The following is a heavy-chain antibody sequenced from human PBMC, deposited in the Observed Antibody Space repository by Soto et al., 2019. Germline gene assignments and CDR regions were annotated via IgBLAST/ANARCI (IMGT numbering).Heavy chain of an antibody. J-gene: IGHJ4*02. CDR1: GFTFSSYS. D-gene: IGHD6-13*01. Sequence: GGSLRLSCAASGFTFSSYSMNWVRQAPGKGLEWVSSISSSSSYIYYADSVKGRFTISRDNAKNSLYLQMNSLRAEDTAVYYCAREPKVIAAADIFDYWGQGTLVTVSS. CDR3: AREPKVIAAADIFDY. V-gene: IGHV3-21*01. CDR2: ISSSSSYI.